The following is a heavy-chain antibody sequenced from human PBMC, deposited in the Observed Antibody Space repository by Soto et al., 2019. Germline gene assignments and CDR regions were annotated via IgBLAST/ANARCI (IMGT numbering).Heavy chain of an antibody. D-gene: IGHD6-19*01. V-gene: IGHV4-31*03. Sequence: QVQLQESGPGLVKPSQTLSLTCTVSGGSISSRGYYWSWIRQHPGKGLELIGYIYYSGSTYYNPSLTSRVTISVDTSKNQYALKLSSVTAADTAVYYCARVCVGSSGWYGGWFDPWGQGTLVPVSS. CDR3: ARVCVGSSGWYGGWFDP. J-gene: IGHJ5*02. CDR1: GGSISSRGYY. CDR2: IYYSGST.